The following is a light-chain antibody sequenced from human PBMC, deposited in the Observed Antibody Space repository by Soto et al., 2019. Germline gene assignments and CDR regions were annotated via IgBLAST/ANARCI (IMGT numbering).Light chain of an antibody. CDR3: QQRSNWPPIT. Sequence: EIGTTQSPAGLSVSPAGRATLSCRASQSVSSNLAWYQQIPGQAPRLLIYGASTRATGIPARFSGSGSGTDFTLTISSLEPEDFAVYYCQQRSNWPPITFGQGTRLEIK. J-gene: IGKJ5*01. CDR2: GAS. V-gene: IGKV3-15*01. CDR1: QSVSSN.